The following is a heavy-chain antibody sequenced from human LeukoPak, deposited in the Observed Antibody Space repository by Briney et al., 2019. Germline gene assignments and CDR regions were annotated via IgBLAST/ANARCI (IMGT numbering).Heavy chain of an antibody. J-gene: IGHJ4*02. D-gene: IGHD3/OR15-3a*01. V-gene: IGHV1-46*01. CDR2: INPSDAT. Sequence: GASVKVSCKASGYTFTSYDINWVRQATGQGLEWMGLINPSDATNYAQKFQGRVTMTRDTSTSTVYIELSSLRSEDTAVYYCARGGLWYFDFWGQGTLVTVSS. CDR1: GYTFTSYD. CDR3: ARGGLWYFDF.